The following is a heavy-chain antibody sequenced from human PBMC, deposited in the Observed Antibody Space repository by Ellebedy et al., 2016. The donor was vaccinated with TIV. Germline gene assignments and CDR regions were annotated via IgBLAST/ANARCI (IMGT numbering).Heavy chain of an antibody. J-gene: IGHJ4*02. D-gene: IGHD3-16*02. Sequence: MPSETLSLTCTVSGGSINNYYWSWIRQPPGKGLEWIGHIHSTGSTKYNPSLKSRLTISLDTSKNQFSLKLSSVTAADTAVYYCAGRYRVKQDDWGQGTLVTVSS. CDR3: AGRYRVKQDD. V-gene: IGHV4-59*01. CDR1: GGSINNYY. CDR2: IHSTGST.